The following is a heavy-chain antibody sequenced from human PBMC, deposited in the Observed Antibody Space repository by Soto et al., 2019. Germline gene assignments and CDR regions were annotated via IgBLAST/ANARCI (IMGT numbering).Heavy chain of an antibody. J-gene: IGHJ4*02. CDR1: GGSFSGYY. CDR3: ARGRGRDSSGYYPDY. CDR2: INHSGST. D-gene: IGHD3-22*01. V-gene: IGHV4-34*01. Sequence: QVQLQQWGAGLFKPSETLSLTCAVYGGSFSGYYWNWIRQPPGKGPEWIGEINHSGSTNYNPSLKSRVTISVDTSKNQFYLKLSSVTAADTAVYYCARGRGRDSSGYYPDYWGQGSLVTVSS.